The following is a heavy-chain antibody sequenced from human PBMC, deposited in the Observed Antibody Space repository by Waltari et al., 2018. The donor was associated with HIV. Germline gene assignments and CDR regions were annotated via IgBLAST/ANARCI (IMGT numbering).Heavy chain of an antibody. D-gene: IGHD3-10*01. J-gene: IGHJ4*02. CDR2: INHGGDT. CDR3: ARRGSSASPLTL. V-gene: IGHV4-34*01. Sequence: QVQLQQWGAGLLKPSETLSLTCSVYGGSFPNFYWTWIRQTPDEGLQWIGEINHGGDTNVNPSLKSRVIMSIDTSKYEISLNLTSVSVADTALYFCARRGSSASPLTLWGRGSRVTVSS. CDR1: GGSFPNFY.